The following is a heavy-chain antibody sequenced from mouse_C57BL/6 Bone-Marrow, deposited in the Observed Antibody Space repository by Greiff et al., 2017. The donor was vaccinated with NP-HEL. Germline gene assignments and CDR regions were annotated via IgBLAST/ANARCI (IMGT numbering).Heavy chain of an antibody. CDR3: AKDPDWYFDV. V-gene: IGHV5-4*01. Sequence: EVQRVESGGGLVKPGGSLKLSCAASGFTFSSYAMSWVRQTPEKRLEWVATISDGGGYTYYPDNVKGRFTISRDNAKNKLYMQMSHLKSEDTAMYYCAKDPDWYFDVWGTGTTVTVSS. CDR2: ISDGGGYT. CDR1: GFTFSSYA. J-gene: IGHJ1*03.